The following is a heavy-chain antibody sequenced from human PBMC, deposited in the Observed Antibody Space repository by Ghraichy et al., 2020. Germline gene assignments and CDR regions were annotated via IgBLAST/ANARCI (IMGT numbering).Heavy chain of an antibody. CDR2: IYYSGST. D-gene: IGHD3-10*01. V-gene: IGHV4-59*01. J-gene: IGHJ4*02. Sequence: SETLSLTCTVSGGSISSYYWSWIRQPPGKGLEWIGYIYYSGSTNYNPSLKSRVTISVDTSKNQFSLKLSSVTAADTAVYYCARESYYGSGSYFGLDYWGQGTLVIVSS. CDR3: ARESYYGSGSYFGLDY. CDR1: GGSISSYY.